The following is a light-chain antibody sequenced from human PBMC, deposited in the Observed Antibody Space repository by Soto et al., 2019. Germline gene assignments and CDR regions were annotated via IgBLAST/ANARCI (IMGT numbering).Light chain of an antibody. CDR2: AAS. Sequence: DIQMTQSPSSVSASVGDRVTITCRASQGISSWLAWYQQKPGKAPKLLIYAASSLQSGVPSRFSGSGYGTXXXXXIXXXXPXDFXTYYXQQANSFPLTFGGGTKVEIK. CDR3: QQANSFPLT. CDR1: QGISSW. J-gene: IGKJ4*01. V-gene: IGKV1-12*01.